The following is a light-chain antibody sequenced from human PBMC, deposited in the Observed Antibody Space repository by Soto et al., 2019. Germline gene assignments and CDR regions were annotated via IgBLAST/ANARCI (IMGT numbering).Light chain of an antibody. CDR1: TGAVTSGYY. CDR3: RLYDGGAYVV. CDR2: STS. Sequence: QAVVTQEPSLTVSPGGTVTLTCASSTGAVTSGYYPHWFQQKPGQAPRALVYSTSNTHSWTPARFSGSLRGVQAALTLSGVQPEVEAEYYCRLYDGGAYVVFGGGTQQTVL. V-gene: IGLV7-43*01. J-gene: IGLJ2*01.